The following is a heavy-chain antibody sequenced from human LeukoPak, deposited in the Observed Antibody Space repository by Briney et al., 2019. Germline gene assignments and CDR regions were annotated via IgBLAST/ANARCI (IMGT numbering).Heavy chain of an antibody. J-gene: IGHJ4*02. V-gene: IGHV4-30-2*01. Sequence: SETLSLTCTVSGGSISSGGYYWSWIRQPPGKGLEWIGYIYHSGSTYYNPSLKSRVTISVDRSKNQFSLKLSSVTAADTAVYARDRLERDVDTAMVTSRTFDYWGQGTLVTVSS. D-gene: IGHD5-18*01. CDR1: GGSISSGGYY. CDR2: IYHSGST. CDR3: DRLERDVDTAMVTSRTFDY.